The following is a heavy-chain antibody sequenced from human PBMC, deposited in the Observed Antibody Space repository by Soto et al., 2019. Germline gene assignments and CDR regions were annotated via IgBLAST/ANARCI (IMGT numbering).Heavy chain of an antibody. CDR2: ISPTGGTT. CDR3: GRKEVSGPIDY. V-gene: IGHV3-64D*06. J-gene: IGHJ4*02. Sequence: GGSLRLSCSASGVTFSTSPMHWVRQAPGKGLEYVSAISPTGGTTYYADSLKGRFTTSRDNSKSTLYLHMSSLRTEDTAVYYCGRKEVSGPIDYWGQGILVTVSS. CDR1: GVTFSTSP.